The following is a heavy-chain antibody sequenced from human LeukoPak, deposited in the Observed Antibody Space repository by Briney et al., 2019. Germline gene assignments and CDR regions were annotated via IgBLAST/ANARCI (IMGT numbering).Heavy chain of an antibody. D-gene: IGHD1-1*01. J-gene: IGHJ6*03. Sequence: SETLSLTCTVSGGSISSYYWSWIRQPPGKGLEWIGYIYYSGSTNYKPSLKSRVTISVDTSKNQFSLKLSSVTAADTAVYYCARVPQERYYYYYMDAWGKGTTVTVSS. CDR3: ARVPQERYYYYYMDA. CDR2: IYYSGST. CDR1: GGSISSYY. V-gene: IGHV4-59*01.